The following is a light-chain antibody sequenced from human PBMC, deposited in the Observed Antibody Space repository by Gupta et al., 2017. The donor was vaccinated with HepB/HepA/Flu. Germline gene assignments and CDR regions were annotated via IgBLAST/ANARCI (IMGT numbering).Light chain of an antibody. V-gene: IGKV2-30*01. CDR2: KAS. J-gene: IGKJ4*01. Sequence: VVMHPPASYPLCTRGRPTSNSCSSKRSFVISDGNTYLGWYQQKPGQPPKRLINKASTRESGVPDRFSGRGSGTDFTLTISRLQAEDVGVYYCQQDDSSPLTFGGGTKVEIK. CDR1: RSFVISDGNTY. CDR3: QQDDSSPLT.